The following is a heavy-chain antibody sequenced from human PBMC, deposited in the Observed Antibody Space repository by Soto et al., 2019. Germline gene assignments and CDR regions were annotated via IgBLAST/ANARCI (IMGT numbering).Heavy chain of an antibody. CDR3: ARGGGIPYHDHEFDY. J-gene: IGHJ4*02. CDR2: IYYRGTT. D-gene: IGHD2-2*01. CDR1: GVSTSNHY. Sequence: QVQLQESGPGLVKPSETLSLTCSVSGVSTSNHYWTWIRKPPGQGPEWIGWIYYRGTTNYNASSNSRDTISVDTSKNQFSLKLTSVTTAYTAIYYCARGGGIPYHDHEFDYWGQGILVTVAS. V-gene: IGHV4-59*11.